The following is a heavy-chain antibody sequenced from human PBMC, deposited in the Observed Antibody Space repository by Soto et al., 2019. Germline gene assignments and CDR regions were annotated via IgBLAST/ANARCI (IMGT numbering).Heavy chain of an antibody. CDR3: AREGRCYDILTGCPPDY. Sequence: GGSLRLSCAASGFTFSSYSMNWVRQAPGKGLEWVSSISSSSSYIYYADSVKGRFTISRDNAKNSLYLQMNSLRAEDTAVYYCAREGRCYDILTGCPPDYWGQGTLVTVSS. CDR1: GFTFSSYS. CDR2: ISSSSSYI. J-gene: IGHJ4*02. V-gene: IGHV3-21*01. D-gene: IGHD3-9*01.